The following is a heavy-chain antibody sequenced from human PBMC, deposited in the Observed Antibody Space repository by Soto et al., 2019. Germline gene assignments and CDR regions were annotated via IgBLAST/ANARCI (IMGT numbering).Heavy chain of an antibody. CDR2: VANSGTT. Sequence: QVQLQESGPGLVKPSATLSLTCTVSGDSVGSRTSYWSWIRQPPGKGLEWIGYVANSGTTNYNPSLKSRVHLSLDTSNCQCSMKSASVTAADTAVYYCAMAGNYRYFDSWGQGVLVTVAS. D-gene: IGHD1-7*01. J-gene: IGHJ4*02. CDR1: GDSVGSRTSY. CDR3: AMAGNYRYFDS. V-gene: IGHV4-61*01.